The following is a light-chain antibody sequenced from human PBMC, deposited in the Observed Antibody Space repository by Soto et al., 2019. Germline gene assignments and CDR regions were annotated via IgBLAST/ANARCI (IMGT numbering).Light chain of an antibody. V-gene: IGKV1-5*03. Sequence: DVQMTQSPSTLSASVGDRVTITCRASHNVNTWLAWYQQKPGRAPNPLIHKASTLETGVPSRFSGSGSGTEFTLLISSLQPDDFATYYCHQYDSAPLTFGGGTKVDIK. J-gene: IGKJ4*01. CDR3: HQYDSAPLT. CDR2: KAS. CDR1: HNVNTW.